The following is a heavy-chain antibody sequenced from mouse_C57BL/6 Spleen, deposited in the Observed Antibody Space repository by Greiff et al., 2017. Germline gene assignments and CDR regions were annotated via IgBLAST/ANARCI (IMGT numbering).Heavy chain of an antibody. V-gene: IGHV2-2*01. CDR3: AIYDYGVDYARDY. J-gene: IGHJ4*01. CDR2: IWSGGST. Sequence: VQLQQSGPGLVQPSQSLSITCTASGFSFTSYGVHWVRQSPGKGLEWLGVIWSGGSTDYNAAFISRLSISKDNSKSQVFFKMNSLQADDTAIYYCAIYDYGVDYARDYWGQGTSVTVSS. D-gene: IGHD2-4*01. CDR1: GFSFTSYG.